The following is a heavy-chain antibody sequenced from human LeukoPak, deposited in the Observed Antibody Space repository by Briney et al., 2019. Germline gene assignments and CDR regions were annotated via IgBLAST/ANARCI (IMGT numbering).Heavy chain of an antibody. CDR3: ARQAGSSGYYYGRPDFDY. V-gene: IGHV1-46*01. Sequence: ASVKVSCKASGYTFTTYNINWVRQAPGQGLEWMGIINPSGGSTSYAQRFQGRVTMTRDTSTSTVYMELSSLRSEDTAVYYCARQAGSSGYYYGRPDFDYWGQGTLVTVSS. J-gene: IGHJ4*02. CDR2: INPSGGST. CDR1: GYTFTTYN. D-gene: IGHD3-22*01.